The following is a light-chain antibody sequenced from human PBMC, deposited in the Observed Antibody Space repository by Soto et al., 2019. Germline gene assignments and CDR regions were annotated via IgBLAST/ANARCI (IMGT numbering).Light chain of an antibody. V-gene: IGKV3-15*01. CDR1: QSVSSN. CDR2: GAS. J-gene: IGKJ3*01. Sequence: DIVMTQSPATLSVSPGERATLSCRASQSVSSNLAWYQQKPGQAPRLLVYGASTRATGIPARFSGSGSGTDFILTISRLPSEDVALYYCQQYNNWPSFTFGPGTKVDI. CDR3: QQYNNWPSFT.